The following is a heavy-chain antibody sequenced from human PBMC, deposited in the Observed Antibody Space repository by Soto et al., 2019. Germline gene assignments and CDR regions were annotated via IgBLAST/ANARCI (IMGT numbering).Heavy chain of an antibody. V-gene: IGHV3-33*01. Sequence: GGSLRLSCAASGFTFSSYGMHWVRQAPGKGLEWGAVIWYDGSNKYYADSVKGRFTISRDNSKNTLYLQMNSLRAEDTAVYYCARDPSGGYYDSSGYSWYFDYWGQGTLVTVSS. CDR2: IWYDGSNK. D-gene: IGHD3-22*01. CDR1: GFTFSSYG. CDR3: ARDPSGGYYDSSGYSWYFDY. J-gene: IGHJ4*02.